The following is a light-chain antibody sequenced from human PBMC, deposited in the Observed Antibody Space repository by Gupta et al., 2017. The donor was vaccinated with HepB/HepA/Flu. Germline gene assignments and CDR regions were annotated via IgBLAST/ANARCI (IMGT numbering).Light chain of an antibody. V-gene: IGLV1-47*01. CDR2: RYN. Sequence: QSVLTQPPSASGTPGQGVTISCSGSASNIGTNHVYWYQQLPGTAPKLLIYRYNQRPSGVPDRFSVSKSGTSASLAISGLRSEDEADYYCEAWDDRVSGPVFGGGTKLPVL. J-gene: IGLJ2*01. CDR3: EAWDDRVSGPV. CDR1: ASNIGTNH.